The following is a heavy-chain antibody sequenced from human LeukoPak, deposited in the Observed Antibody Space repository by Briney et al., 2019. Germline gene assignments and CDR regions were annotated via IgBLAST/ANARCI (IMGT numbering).Heavy chain of an antibody. CDR3: ARDTHYSSSSGYYYYYMNV. V-gene: IGHV4-34*01. J-gene: IGHJ6*03. CDR2: INHSGST. D-gene: IGHD6-6*01. CDR1: GGSFSGYY. Sequence: SETLSLTCAVYGGSFSGYYWSWIRQPPGKGLEWIGEINHSGSTNYNPSLKSRVTISVDTSKNQFSLKLSSVTAADTAVYYCARDTHYSSSSGYYYYYMNVWGKGTTVTVSS.